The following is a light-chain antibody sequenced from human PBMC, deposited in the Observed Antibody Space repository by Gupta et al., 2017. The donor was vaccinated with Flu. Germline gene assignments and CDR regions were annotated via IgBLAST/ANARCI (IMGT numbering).Light chain of an antibody. CDR1: QSLQHSNGYNY. CDR2: LAS. CDR3: MQALQTPWT. J-gene: IGKJ1*01. Sequence: DIVMTQSPLSLPVTPGEPASISCRSSQSLQHSNGYNYLDWYLQKPGQSPQLLIYLASNRAPGVPDRFSGSGSGTDFTLKISRVEAEDVGVYYCMQALQTPWTFGQGTKVEIK. V-gene: IGKV2-28*01.